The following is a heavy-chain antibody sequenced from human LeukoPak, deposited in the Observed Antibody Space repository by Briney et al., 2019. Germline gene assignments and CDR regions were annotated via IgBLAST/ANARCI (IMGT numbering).Heavy chain of an antibody. D-gene: IGHD3-16*01. Sequence: GGSLRLSCAGSGFSFSNYGMNWVSQAPGKGLERVSYISISSSTIYYAVSVKGRFTISRDNAKNSLYLQMNSLRGENTAVYYCARVLGGDTGGFDYWGQGTLVTVSS. V-gene: IGHV3-48*01. CDR1: GFSFSNYG. CDR3: ARVLGGDTGGFDY. J-gene: IGHJ4*02. CDR2: ISISSSTI.